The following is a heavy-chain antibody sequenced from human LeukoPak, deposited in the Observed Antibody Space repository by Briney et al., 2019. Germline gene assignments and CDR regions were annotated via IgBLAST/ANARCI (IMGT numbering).Heavy chain of an antibody. CDR2: ISGSSTYT. J-gene: IGHJ4*02. CDR1: GFTFSSYG. V-gene: IGHV3-21*04. Sequence: PGGSLRLSCAASGFTFSSYGMNWVRQAPEKGLEWVSSISGSSTYTYYADSVRGRFTISRDNAKNSLYLQMSSLRSEDTAVYYCATVVAGTFDYWGQGTLVTVSS. D-gene: IGHD6-19*01. CDR3: ATVVAGTFDY.